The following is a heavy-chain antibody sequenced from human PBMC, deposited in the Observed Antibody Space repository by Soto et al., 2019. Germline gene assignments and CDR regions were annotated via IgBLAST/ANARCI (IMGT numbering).Heavy chain of an antibody. D-gene: IGHD2-2*01. V-gene: IGHV1-69*01. CDR1: RRMVCTSV. CDR2: IIPIFGTA. J-gene: IGHJ6*02. CDR3: ASGRNLVVPTLHYGMGV. Sequence: KSSRRMVCTSVIICVSKANGHGLEWMGGIIPIFGTANYAQKFQGRVTITADESTSTAYMELSSLRSEDTAVYYCASGRNLVVPTLHYGMGVWGQVTTVTVS.